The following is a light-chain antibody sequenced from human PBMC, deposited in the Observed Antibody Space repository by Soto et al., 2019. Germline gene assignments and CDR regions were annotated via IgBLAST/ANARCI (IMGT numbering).Light chain of an antibody. J-gene: IGLJ3*02. CDR1: SNDVGRSNY. CDR2: DVD. Sequence: QSALTQPASVSGSPGQSFTFSCTGTSNDVGRSNYVSWYQQHPGKAPKLILYDVDNRPSGVTTRFSGSKSGNTASLTISGLQAEDEADYYCSSYTSGATLVFGGGTKLTVL. CDR3: SSYTSGATLV. V-gene: IGLV2-14*03.